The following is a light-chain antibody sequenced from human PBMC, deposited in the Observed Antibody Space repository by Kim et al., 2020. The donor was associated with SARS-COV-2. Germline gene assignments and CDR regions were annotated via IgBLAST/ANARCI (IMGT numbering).Light chain of an antibody. J-gene: IGLJ3*02. CDR3: AAWDDSVNGWV. V-gene: IGLV1-44*01. CDR2: SNN. CDR1: RTNIGSNT. Sequence: QSVLTKPPSASGTHGQRVNISCYGSRTNIGSNTVNWYQQLPGTALKPLIYSNNQRPSGVPDLLSGYKSGTSASLAISGLQSEDEADYYCAAWDDSVNGWVFGGGTQLTVL.